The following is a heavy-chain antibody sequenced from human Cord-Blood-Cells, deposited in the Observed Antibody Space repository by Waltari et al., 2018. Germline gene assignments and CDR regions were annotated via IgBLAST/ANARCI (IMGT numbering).Heavy chain of an antibody. CDR3: ARRRVGATRGAFDI. D-gene: IGHD1-26*01. CDR2: INHSGST. J-gene: IGHJ3*02. Sequence: QVQLQQWGAGLLKPSETLSLTCAVYGGSFSGYYWSWIRQPPGKRLEWIGEINHSGSTNSIPSLKSRVTISVDPSKNQFSLKLSSVTAADTAVYYCARRRVGATRGAFDIWGQGTMVTVSS. CDR1: GGSFSGYY. V-gene: IGHV4-34*01.